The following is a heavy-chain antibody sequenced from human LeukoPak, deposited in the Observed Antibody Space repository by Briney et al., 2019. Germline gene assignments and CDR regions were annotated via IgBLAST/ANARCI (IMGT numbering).Heavy chain of an antibody. V-gene: IGHV3-21*01. J-gene: IGHJ5*02. D-gene: IGHD4-17*01. Sequence: GGSLRLSCAASGFTFSSYTMNWVRQAPGKGLEWVSSISTSSSYIYYADSMKGRFTISRDNARNSLFLQMNSLRAEDTAVYSCARGPGDSITLTNWFDPWGQGTLVTVSS. CDR1: GFTFSSYT. CDR3: ARGPGDSITLTNWFDP. CDR2: ISTSSSYI.